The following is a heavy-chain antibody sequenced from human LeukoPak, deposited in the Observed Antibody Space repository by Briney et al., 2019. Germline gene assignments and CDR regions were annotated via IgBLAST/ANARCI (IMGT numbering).Heavy chain of an antibody. V-gene: IGHV4-34*01. D-gene: IGHD3-22*01. J-gene: IGHJ4*02. CDR3: ARGGPLNYDSSGPRKTYFDY. CDR2: INHSGST. Sequence: ETLSLTCAVYGGSFSGYYWSWIRQPPGKGLEWIGEINHSGSTNYNPSLKSRVTISVDTSKNQFSLKLSSVTAADTAVYYCARGGPLNYDSSGPRKTYFDYWGQGTLVTVSS. CDR1: GGSFSGYY.